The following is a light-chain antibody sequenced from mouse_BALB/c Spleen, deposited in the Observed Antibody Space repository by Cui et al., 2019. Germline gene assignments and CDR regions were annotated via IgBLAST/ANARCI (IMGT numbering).Light chain of an antibody. CDR2: CPS. J-gene: IGKJ5*01. CDR3: QKYSNYPPSLT. CDR1: QAVGTT. V-gene: IGKV6-23*01. Sequence: DIVMTQSHKFMSTSIGDRVSITCKASQAVGTTVAWYQQKPGQSPNQLMSCPSHPHPAAPALCPGSGSGTDFILTISNVQSEDLADYFCQKYSNYPPSLTFGAGTNLELK.